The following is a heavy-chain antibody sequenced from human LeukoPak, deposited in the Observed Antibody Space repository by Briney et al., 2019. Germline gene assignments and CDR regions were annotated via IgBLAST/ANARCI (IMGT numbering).Heavy chain of an antibody. J-gene: IGHJ6*03. V-gene: IGHV3-66*01. CDR1: GFTVTNDY. CDR3: ARDSQIYSNYFDYYYMDV. D-gene: IGHD4-11*01. CDR2: IYSGGST. Sequence: PGGSLRLSCAVSGFTVTNDYMNWVRQAPGKGLEWVSIIYSGGSTYYADSVKGRFTISRDNSKNTLYLQMNSLRAEDTAVYYCARDSQIYSNYFDYYYMDVWGKGTTVTVSS.